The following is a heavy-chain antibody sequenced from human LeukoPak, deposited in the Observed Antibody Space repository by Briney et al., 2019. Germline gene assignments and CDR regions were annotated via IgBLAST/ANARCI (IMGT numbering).Heavy chain of an antibody. CDR3: ARFGSGWWYNDY. CDR2: IYHTGNI. J-gene: IGHJ4*02. D-gene: IGHD6-19*01. Sequence: SETLSLTCAVSGASITSYYWTWIPQPPGKGLEWIGYIYHTGNIKYNPSLDSRVTISIDTSKNQFSLKLSSVTAADTAVYYCARFGSGWWYNDYWGQGTLVTVSS. CDR1: GASITSYY. V-gene: IGHV4-59*01.